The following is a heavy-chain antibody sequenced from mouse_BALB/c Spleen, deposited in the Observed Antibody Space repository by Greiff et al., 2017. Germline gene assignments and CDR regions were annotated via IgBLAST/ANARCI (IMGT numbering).Heavy chain of an antibody. CDR1: GYTFTSYC. J-gene: IGHJ4*01. V-gene: IGHV1-69*02. CDR3: TRGDYGYDYAMDY. D-gene: IGHD2-2*01. Sequence: QVQLQQPGAELVGPWASVTLSCKASGYTFTSYCINWVKQRPGQGLEWIGNIYPSDSYTNYNQKFKDKATLTVDKSSSTAYMQLSSPTTEDSAVYYWTRGDYGYDYAMDYWGQGTSVTVSS. CDR2: IYPSDSYT.